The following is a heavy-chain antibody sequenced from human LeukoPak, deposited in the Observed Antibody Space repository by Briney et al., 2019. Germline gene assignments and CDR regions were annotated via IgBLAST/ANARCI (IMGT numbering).Heavy chain of an antibody. V-gene: IGHV1-8*01. Sequence: GASVKVSCKASGYTFTSYDINWVRQATGQGLEWMGWMNPNSGNTGYGQKFQGRVTMTRDTSIRTAYLELTSLRSDDTAVYFCARARHCGVGYCSPEPDLWGQGTLVTVSS. CDR2: MNPNSGNT. J-gene: IGHJ4*02. D-gene: IGHD2-15*01. CDR1: GYTFTSYD. CDR3: ARARHCGVGYCSPEPDL.